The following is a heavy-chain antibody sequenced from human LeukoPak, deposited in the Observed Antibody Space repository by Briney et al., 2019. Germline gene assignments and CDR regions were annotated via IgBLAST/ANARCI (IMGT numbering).Heavy chain of an antibody. Sequence: PGGSLRLSCVASGFTFSTYGMHWVRQAPGKGLEWVAFIRYDGSNEYYADSVKGRFTISRDNSKNTPYLQMNSLRAEDTAVYYCAKGDRITIFGVVDHWGQGTLVTVSS. D-gene: IGHD3-3*01. J-gene: IGHJ4*02. V-gene: IGHV3-30*02. CDR3: AKGDRITIFGVVDH. CDR2: IRYDGSNE. CDR1: GFTFSTYG.